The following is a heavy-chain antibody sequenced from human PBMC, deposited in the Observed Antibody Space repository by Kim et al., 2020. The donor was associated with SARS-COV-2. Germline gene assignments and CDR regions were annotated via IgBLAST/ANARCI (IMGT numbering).Heavy chain of an antibody. CDR2: ISGSGGST. D-gene: IGHD1-26*01. V-gene: IGHV3-23*01. Sequence: RGSLRLSCAASGFTFSSYAMSWVRQAPGKGLEWVSAISGSGGSTYYADSVKGRFTISRDNSKNTLYLQMNSLRAEDTAVYYCAKDLSPRGSGSHYDYYYYYGMDVWGQGTTVTVSS. CDR3: AKDLSPRGSGSHYDYYYYYGMDV. J-gene: IGHJ6*02. CDR1: GFTFSSYA.